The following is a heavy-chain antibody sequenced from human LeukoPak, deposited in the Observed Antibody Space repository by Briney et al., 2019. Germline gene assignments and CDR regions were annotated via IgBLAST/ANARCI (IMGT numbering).Heavy chain of an antibody. CDR1: GGSITTSSYY. J-gene: IGHJ3*02. CDR3: ARNHRREYYYDSSGYYELDAFDI. D-gene: IGHD3-22*01. V-gene: IGHV4-39*07. Sequence: ETLSLTCTVSGGSITTSSYYWGWIRQPPGKGLEWIGSIYYSGSTYYNPSLKSRVTISADTSKNQFSLKLSSVTAADTAVYYCARNHRREYYYDSSGYYELDAFDIWGQGTMVTVSS. CDR2: IYYSGST.